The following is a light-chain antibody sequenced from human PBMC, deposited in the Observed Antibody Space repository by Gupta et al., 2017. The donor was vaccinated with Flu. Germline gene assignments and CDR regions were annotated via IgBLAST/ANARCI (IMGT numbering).Light chain of an antibody. Sequence: SPGQTASITCSEESLGDKYACWYHQKPGQYPLLVMYKAKNRPAGSPERFSGSNSAVTATLTIRGTQALDEDDYYCQAWDSSTVVFGGGTKLTVL. V-gene: IGLV3-1*01. CDR3: QAWDSSTVV. J-gene: IGLJ2*01. CDR2: KAK. CDR1: SLGDKY.